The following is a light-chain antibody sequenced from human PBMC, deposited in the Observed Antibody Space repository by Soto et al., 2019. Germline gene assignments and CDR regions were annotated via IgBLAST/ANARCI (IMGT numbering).Light chain of an antibody. V-gene: IGKV1-5*01. CDR2: DAS. CDR3: QQYNSYSRT. Sequence: DIQMPPSPSTLSASVGDRVTITCRASQSISSWLAWYQQKPGKAPKLLIYDASSLDSGVPSRFSGSGSGTEFTLTISSLQPDDFATYYCQQYNSYSRTFGQGTKVDIK. J-gene: IGKJ1*01. CDR1: QSISSW.